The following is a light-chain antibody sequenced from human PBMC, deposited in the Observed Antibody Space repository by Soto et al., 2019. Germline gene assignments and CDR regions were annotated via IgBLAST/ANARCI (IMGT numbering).Light chain of an antibody. V-gene: IGKV3-11*01. J-gene: IGKJ2*01. CDR2: DAS. CDR1: QSVSSY. CDR3: QQRSNWLPT. Sequence: EIVLTQSPATLSLSPGERATLSCRASQSVSSYLAWYQQKPGQAPRLLIYDASNRATGIPARFSGSGSGTDFTLTISSLEPEDCAVYYSQQRSNWLPTFGQGTKLEIK.